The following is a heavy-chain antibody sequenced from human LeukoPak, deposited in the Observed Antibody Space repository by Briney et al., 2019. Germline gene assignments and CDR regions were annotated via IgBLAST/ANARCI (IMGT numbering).Heavy chain of an antibody. CDR2: IKQDGSEK. Sequence: GGSLRLSCAASGFIFENYWMNWVRQAPGKGLEWVANIKQDGSEKYYVDSVKGRFTISRDNAKNSLYLQMNSLRAEDTAVYYCAREHPFEWEPQGAFDIWGQGTMVTVSS. D-gene: IGHD1-26*01. CDR1: GFIFENYW. J-gene: IGHJ3*02. CDR3: AREHPFEWEPQGAFDI. V-gene: IGHV3-7*01.